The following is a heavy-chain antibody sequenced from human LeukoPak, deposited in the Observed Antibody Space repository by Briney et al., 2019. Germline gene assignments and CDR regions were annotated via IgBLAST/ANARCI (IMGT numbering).Heavy chain of an antibody. J-gene: IGHJ6*02. CDR3: VYSSGWTNFYYYGMDV. Sequence: SETLSLTCTVSGGSISSYYWSWIRQPPGKGLEWIGNIYYSGSTNYNPSLKSRVTISVDTSKNQFSLKLRSVTAADTAVYYCVYSSGWTNFYYYGMDVWGQGTTVSVSS. V-gene: IGHV4-59*01. CDR1: GGSISSYY. CDR2: IYYSGST. D-gene: IGHD6-19*01.